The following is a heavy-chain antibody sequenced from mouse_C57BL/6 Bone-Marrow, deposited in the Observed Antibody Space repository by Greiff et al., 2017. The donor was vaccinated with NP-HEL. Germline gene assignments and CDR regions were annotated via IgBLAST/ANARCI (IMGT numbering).Heavy chain of an antibody. CDR1: GFTFTDYY. D-gene: IGHD1-1*01. Sequence: VHVKQSGPVLVKPGPSVKISCKASGFTFTDYYMHWVKQSHGKSLEWIGLVYPYNGGTSYNQKFKGKATLTVDTSSSTAYMELNSLTSEDSAVYYCARWDYGSSYGFAYWGQGTLVTVSA. CDR3: ARWDYGSSYGFAY. CDR2: VYPYNGGT. J-gene: IGHJ3*01. V-gene: IGHV1-36*01.